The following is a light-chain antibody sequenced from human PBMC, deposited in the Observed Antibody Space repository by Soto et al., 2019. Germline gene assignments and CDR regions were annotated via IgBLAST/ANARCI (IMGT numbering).Light chain of an antibody. CDR2: AAS. CDR3: LHLNSYSPDS. Sequence: DIQLTQSPSFLSASVGDRVTITCRASQGISSYLAWYQQKPGKAPNLLIFAASTLQNGVPSRFSGSGSGTEFTLTISSLQPEDCAAFYCLHLNSYSPDSFGPETTVDIK. CDR1: QGISSY. V-gene: IGKV1-9*01. J-gene: IGKJ3*01.